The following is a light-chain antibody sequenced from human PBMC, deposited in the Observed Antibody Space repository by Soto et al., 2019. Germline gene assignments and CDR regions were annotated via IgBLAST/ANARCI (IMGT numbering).Light chain of an antibody. Sequence: DIQMTQSPSTLSASVGDRVTITSRASQTINSWLAWYQQKPGKAPNLLIYTASTLESGVPSRFSGSGSGTESTLTISSLQPDDFATYYCQQYNFYPLTFGGGTKVDIK. J-gene: IGKJ4*01. CDR3: QQYNFYPLT. V-gene: IGKV1-5*03. CDR2: TAS. CDR1: QTINSW.